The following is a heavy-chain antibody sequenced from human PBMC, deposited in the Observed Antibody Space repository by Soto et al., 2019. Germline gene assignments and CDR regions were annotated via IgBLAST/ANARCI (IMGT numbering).Heavy chain of an antibody. CDR3: ARDSITIFGVVIIGGAFDI. J-gene: IGHJ3*02. D-gene: IGHD3-3*01. CDR1: GFTFSSYS. V-gene: IGHV3-21*01. CDR2: ISSSSSYI. Sequence: GGSLRLSCAASGFTFSSYSMNWVRQAPGKGLEWVSSISSSSSYIYYADSVKGRFTISRDNAKSSLYLQMNSLRAEDTAVYYCARDSITIFGVVIIGGAFDIWGQGTMVTVSS.